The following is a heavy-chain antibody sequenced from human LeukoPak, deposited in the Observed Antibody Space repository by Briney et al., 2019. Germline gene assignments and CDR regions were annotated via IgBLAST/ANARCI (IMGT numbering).Heavy chain of an antibody. Sequence: SETLSLTCTVSGGSISSYYWSWIRQPPGKGLEWIGYIYYSGSTYYNPSLKSRVTISVDRSKNQFSLKLSSVTAADTAVYYCARDRSSSSAFDIWGQGTMVTVSS. CDR3: ARDRSSSSAFDI. D-gene: IGHD6-13*01. CDR2: IYYSGST. CDR1: GGSISSYY. J-gene: IGHJ3*02. V-gene: IGHV4-59*12.